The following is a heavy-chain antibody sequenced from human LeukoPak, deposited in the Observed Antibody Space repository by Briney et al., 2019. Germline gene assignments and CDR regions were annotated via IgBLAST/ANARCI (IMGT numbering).Heavy chain of an antibody. D-gene: IGHD2/OR15-2a*01. J-gene: IGHJ4*02. Sequence: GGSLRLSCAASGFTFSSYAMHWVRQAPGKGLEWVAVISCDGSNKYYADSVKGRFTISRDNSKNTLYLQMNSLRAEDTAVYYCARVIGLVDYFDYWGQGTLVTVSS. CDR3: ARVIGLVDYFDY. V-gene: IGHV3-30-3*01. CDR1: GFTFSSYA. CDR2: ISCDGSNK.